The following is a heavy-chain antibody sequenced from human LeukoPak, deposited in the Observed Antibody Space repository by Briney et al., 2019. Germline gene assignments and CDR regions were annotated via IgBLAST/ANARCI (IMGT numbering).Heavy chain of an antibody. D-gene: IGHD6-13*01. Sequence: GGSLRLSCAASGFTFTIYSMNWVRQAPGKGLEWVSYISSSSSTIYYADSVKGRFTISRDNAKNSLYLQMNSLRAEDTAVYYCARLPGYGSSWLDYWGQGTLVTVSS. J-gene: IGHJ4*02. V-gene: IGHV3-48*04. CDR3: ARLPGYGSSWLDY. CDR2: ISSSSSTI. CDR1: GFTFTIYS.